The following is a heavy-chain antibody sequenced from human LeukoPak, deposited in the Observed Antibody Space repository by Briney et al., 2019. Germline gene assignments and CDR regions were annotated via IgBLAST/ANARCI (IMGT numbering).Heavy chain of an antibody. J-gene: IGHJ5*02. CDR3: ARGWVVAALNWFDP. CDR2: SYTSGST. CDR1: GGSISSGSYY. D-gene: IGHD2-15*01. V-gene: IGHV4-61*02. Sequence: TLSLTCTVSGGSISSGSYYWSWIRQPAGKGLEWMGRSYTSGSTNYNPSLKSRVTISVDTSKNQFSLKLSSVTAADTAVYYCARGWVVAALNWFDPWGQGTLVTVSS.